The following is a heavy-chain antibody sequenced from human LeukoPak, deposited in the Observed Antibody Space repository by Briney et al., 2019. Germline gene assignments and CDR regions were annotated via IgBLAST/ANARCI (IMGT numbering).Heavy chain of an antibody. CDR1: GGTFSSYT. V-gene: IGHV1-69*04. Sequence: SVKVSCKASGGTFSSYTISWVRQAPGQGLEWMGRIIPILGIANYAQKFQGRVTITADKSTSTAYMELSSLRSEDTAVYYCARDQGYCSSTSRYNFDYWGQGTLVTVSS. D-gene: IGHD2-2*02. CDR3: ARDQGYCSSTSRYNFDY. J-gene: IGHJ4*02. CDR2: IIPILGIA.